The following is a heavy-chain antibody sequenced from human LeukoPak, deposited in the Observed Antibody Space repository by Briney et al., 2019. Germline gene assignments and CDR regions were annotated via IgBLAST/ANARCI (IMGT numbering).Heavy chain of an antibody. J-gene: IGHJ5*02. V-gene: IGHV1-2*02. D-gene: IGHD3-3*01. CDR2: INPNSGGT. CDR1: RYTFTGYY. Sequence: ASVKVSCKASRYTFTGYYMHWVRQAPGQGLEWMGWINPNSGGTNYAQKFQGRVTMTRDKSINTAYMELSRLRSDDTAVYYCARGLYYDFWSGNYNKFDPWGQGTLVTVSS. CDR3: ARGLYYDFWSGNYNKFDP.